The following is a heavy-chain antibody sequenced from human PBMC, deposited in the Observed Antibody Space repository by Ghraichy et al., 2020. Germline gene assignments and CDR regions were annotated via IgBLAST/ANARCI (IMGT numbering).Heavy chain of an antibody. J-gene: IGHJ6*02. CDR1: GFTFSSYW. D-gene: IGHD2-2*01. CDR2: IKQDGSEK. Sequence: GGSLRLSCAASGFTFSSYWMSWVRQAPGKGLEWVANIKQDGSEKYYVDSVKGRFTISRDNAKNSLYLQMNSLRAEDTAVYYCARDCSSTSCYEWYYYYYGMDVWGQGTTVTVSS. CDR3: ARDCSSTSCYEWYYYYYGMDV. V-gene: IGHV3-7*01.